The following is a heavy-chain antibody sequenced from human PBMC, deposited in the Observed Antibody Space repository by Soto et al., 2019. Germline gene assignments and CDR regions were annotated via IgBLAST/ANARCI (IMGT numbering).Heavy chain of an antibody. CDR1: GGSISSGGYS. V-gene: IGHV4-30-2*01. CDR2: IYHSGST. D-gene: IGHD3-22*01. J-gene: IGHJ5*02. CDR3: APIGLNHWFDP. Sequence: QLQLQESGSGLVKPSQTLSLTCAVSGGSISSGGYSWSWIRQPPGKGLEWIGYIYHSGSTYYNPSLKGRVTISVDRSKNQFSLKLSSVTAADTAVYYCAPIGLNHWFDPWGQGTLVTVSS.